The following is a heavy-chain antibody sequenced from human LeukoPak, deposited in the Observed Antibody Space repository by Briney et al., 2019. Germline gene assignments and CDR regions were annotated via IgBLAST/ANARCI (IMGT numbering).Heavy chain of an antibody. V-gene: IGHV3-21*01. Sequence: ETLSLTCTVSGGSISSGGYYWSWIRQHPGKGLEWVSSISSSSSYIYYADSVKGRFTISRDNAKNSLYLQMNSLRAEDTAVYYCARLPGIAAAGSYYGMDVWGQGTTVTVSS. CDR2: ISSSSSYI. CDR1: GGSISSGGYY. D-gene: IGHD6-13*01. CDR3: ARLPGIAAAGSYYGMDV. J-gene: IGHJ6*02.